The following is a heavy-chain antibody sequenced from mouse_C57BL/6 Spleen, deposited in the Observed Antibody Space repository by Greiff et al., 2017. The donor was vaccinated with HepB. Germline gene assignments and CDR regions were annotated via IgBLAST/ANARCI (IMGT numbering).Heavy chain of an antibody. Sequence: VQLKESGAELVRPGASVKLSCKASGYTFTDYYINWVKQRPGQGLEWIARIYPGSGNTYYNEKFKGKATLTAEKSSSTAYMQLSSLTSEDSAVYFCARGNSYAMDYWGQGTSVTVSS. V-gene: IGHV1-76*01. CDR2: IYPGSGNT. J-gene: IGHJ4*01. CDR1: GYTFTDYY. CDR3: ARGNSYAMDY.